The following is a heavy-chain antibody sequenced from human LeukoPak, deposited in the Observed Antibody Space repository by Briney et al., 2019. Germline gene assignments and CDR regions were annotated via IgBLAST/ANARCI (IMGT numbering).Heavy chain of an antibody. CDR1: GGTFSSYA. V-gene: IGHV1-69*04. Sequence: ASVKASCKASGGTFSSYAIGWVRQAPGQGLEWMGRIIPILGIANYAQKFQGRVTITADKSTSTAYMELSSLRSEDTAVYYCASSRGWRDGYKFDYWGQGTLVTVSS. D-gene: IGHD5-24*01. J-gene: IGHJ4*02. CDR2: IIPILGIA. CDR3: ASSRGWRDGYKFDY.